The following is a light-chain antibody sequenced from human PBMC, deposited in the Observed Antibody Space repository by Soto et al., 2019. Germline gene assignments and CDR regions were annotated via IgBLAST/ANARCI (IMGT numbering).Light chain of an antibody. V-gene: IGLV8-61*01. CDR1: SDSVSASHF. CDR2: NTN. J-gene: IGLJ2*01. Sequence: QTVVTQEPSFSVSPGGTVTLTCGLSSDSVSASHFPRWYQQTPGQAPRTLIYNTNTRSSGVPDRFSGSILGNRAALTITGAQADDESDYYCVLYMSSGISVFGGGTKLTVL. CDR3: VLYMSSGISV.